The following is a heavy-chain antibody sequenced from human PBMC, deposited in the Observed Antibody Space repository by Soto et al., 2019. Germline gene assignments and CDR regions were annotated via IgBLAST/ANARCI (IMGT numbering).Heavy chain of an antibody. Sequence: PSETLSLTCTVSGGSISSYYWSWIRQPPGKGLEWIGYIYYSGSTNYNPSLKSRVTISVDTSKNQFSLKLSSVTAADTAVYYCARVDYYDSSGYYGKYFQHWGQGTLVTVSS. V-gene: IGHV4-59*01. D-gene: IGHD3-22*01. CDR1: GGSISSYY. CDR3: ARVDYYDSSGYYGKYFQH. J-gene: IGHJ1*01. CDR2: IYYSGST.